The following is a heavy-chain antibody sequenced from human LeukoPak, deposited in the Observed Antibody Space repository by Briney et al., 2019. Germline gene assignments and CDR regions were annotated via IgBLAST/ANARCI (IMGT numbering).Heavy chain of an antibody. Sequence: PSETLSLTRTVSGGSISSYYWSWIRQPPGKGLEWIGYIYYSGSTNYNPSLKSRVTISVDTSKNQFSLKLSSVTAADTAVYYCARQASGYYLYYYYGMDVWGQGTTVTVSS. CDR2: IYYSGST. J-gene: IGHJ6*02. D-gene: IGHD3-3*01. CDR1: GGSISSYY. V-gene: IGHV4-59*08. CDR3: ARQASGYYLYYYYGMDV.